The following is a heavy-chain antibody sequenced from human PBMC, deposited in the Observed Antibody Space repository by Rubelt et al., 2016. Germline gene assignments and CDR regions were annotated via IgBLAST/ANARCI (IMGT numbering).Heavy chain of an antibody. CDR3: ARVGSRSNYFDY. CDR2: IYHSGTT. D-gene: IGHD6-6*01. J-gene: IGHJ4*02. CDR1: GYSISSGYY. Sequence: QVQLQESGPGLVKPSETLSLTCTVSGYSISSGYYWGWIRQPPGKGLEWIGSIYHSGTTYYNPSLKGRVTISVEPTKRQVSLKLRSVDAADTAGYYCARVGSRSNYFDYWGQGTLVTVSS. V-gene: IGHV4-38-2*02.